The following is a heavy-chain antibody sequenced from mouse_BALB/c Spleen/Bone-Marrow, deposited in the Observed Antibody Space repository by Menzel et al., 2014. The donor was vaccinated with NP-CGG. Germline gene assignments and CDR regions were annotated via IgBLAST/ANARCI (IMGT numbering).Heavy chain of an antibody. CDR3: APYYYGSSLFAY. J-gene: IGHJ3*01. D-gene: IGHD1-1*01. Sequence: VQLQQSGAELVKPGASVKLSCTASGFNIKDTYMHWVKQRPEQGLEWIGRTDPANGNTKYDPKFQGKATITADTSSNTAYLQLSSLTSEDTAVYYCAPYYYGSSLFAYWGQGTLVTVSA. CDR1: GFNIKDTY. V-gene: IGHV14-3*02. CDR2: TDPANGNT.